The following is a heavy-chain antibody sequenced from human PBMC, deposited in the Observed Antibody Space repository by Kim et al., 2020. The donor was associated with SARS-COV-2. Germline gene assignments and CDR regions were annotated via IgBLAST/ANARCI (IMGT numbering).Heavy chain of an antibody. CDR3: ARAGGGYASPLVVVAATPVDY. Sequence: ASVKVSCKASGYTFTSYAMNWVRQAPGQGLEWMGWINTNTGNPTYAQGFTGRFVFSLDTSVSTAYLQMSSLKAEDTAVYYCARAGGGYASPLVVVAATPVDYWGQGTLVTVSS. V-gene: IGHV7-4-1*02. CDR2: INTNTGNP. D-gene: IGHD2-15*01. J-gene: IGHJ4*02. CDR1: GYTFTSYA.